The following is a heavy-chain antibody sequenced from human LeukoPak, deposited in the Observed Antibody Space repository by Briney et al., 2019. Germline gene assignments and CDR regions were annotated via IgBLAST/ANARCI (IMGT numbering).Heavy chain of an antibody. D-gene: IGHD5-18*01. V-gene: IGHV3-21*01. J-gene: IGHJ4*02. CDR1: GFTFSSYS. Sequence: GGSLRLSCAASGFTFSSYSMNWVRQAPGKGLEWVSSISSSSSYIYYADSVKGRLTISRDNAKNSLYLQMNSLRAEDTAVYYCARTGYSYGSFDYWGQGTLVTVSS. CDR2: ISSSSSYI. CDR3: ARTGYSYGSFDY.